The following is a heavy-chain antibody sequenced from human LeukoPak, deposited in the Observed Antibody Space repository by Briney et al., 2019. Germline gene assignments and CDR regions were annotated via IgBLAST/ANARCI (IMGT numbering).Heavy chain of an antibody. CDR3: ARGQVGAINDAFDI. CDR1: GVTFSSYA. CDR2: ISSNGGST. D-gene: IGHD1-26*01. J-gene: IGHJ3*02. V-gene: IGHV3-64*01. Sequence: PGGSLRLSCSASGVTFSSYAMHWVRQAPGKGLEYVSGISSNGGSTYYANSVKGRFTISRDNSKNTLYLQMGSLRAEDMAVYYCARGQVGAINDAFDIWGQGTMVTVSS.